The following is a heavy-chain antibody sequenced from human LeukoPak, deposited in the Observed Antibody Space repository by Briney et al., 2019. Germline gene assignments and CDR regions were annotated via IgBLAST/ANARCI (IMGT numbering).Heavy chain of an antibody. Sequence: ASVKVSCKASGYTFTSYAMHWVRQAPGQRPEWMGWINAGNGNTKYSQKFQGRVTITRDTSASTAYMELSSLRSEDTAVYYCATQPGVVPAAPLVYWGQGTLVTVSS. J-gene: IGHJ4*02. CDR1: GYTFTSYA. D-gene: IGHD2-2*01. CDR2: INAGNGNT. CDR3: ATQPGVVPAAPLVY. V-gene: IGHV1-3*01.